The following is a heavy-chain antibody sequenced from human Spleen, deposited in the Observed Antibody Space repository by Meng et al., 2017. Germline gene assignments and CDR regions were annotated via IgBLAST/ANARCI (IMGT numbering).Heavy chain of an antibody. CDR3: ARGTRLVKY. J-gene: IGHJ4*02. V-gene: IGHV4-59*02. CDR1: GGSVSNYF. CDR2: VYYSGST. Sequence: QVQLQESGPGLVKPSETLSLTCTVSGGSVSNYFWTWIRQPPGKGLEWIGYVYYSGSTYYNPSLKSRVTISVDTSKNQFSLKLSSVTAADTAVYYCARGTRLVKYWGQGTLVTVSS. D-gene: IGHD6-19*01.